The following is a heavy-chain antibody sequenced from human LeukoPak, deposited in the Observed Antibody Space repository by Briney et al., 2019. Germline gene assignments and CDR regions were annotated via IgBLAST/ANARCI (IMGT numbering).Heavy chain of an antibody. CDR1: GGSITIDY. J-gene: IGHJ5*02. V-gene: IGHV4-59*01. CDR2: IYYRGST. Sequence: SETLSLTCTVSGGSITIDYWSWIRQPPGKGLEWIGYIYYRGSTNYNPSLESRVTISIDTSKSQFSLKLTSVTAADTAIYYCAGVSANRFDPWGQGTLVTVSS. CDR3: AGVSANRFDP.